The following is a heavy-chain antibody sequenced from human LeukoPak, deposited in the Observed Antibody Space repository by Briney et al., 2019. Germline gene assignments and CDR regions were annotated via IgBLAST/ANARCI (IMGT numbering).Heavy chain of an antibody. CDR1: GFTFSIYT. D-gene: IGHD4-23*01. V-gene: IGHV3-21*01. J-gene: IGHJ4*02. CDR2: IISTSSYI. Sequence: PGGSLRLSCAASGFTFSIYTLNWARQAPGRGLEWVSSIISTSSYIYYADSVKGRFTISRDNAKNSLSLQMNSLRAEDTAVYYCASLGPGGSVAYWGQGTLVTVSS. CDR3: ASLGPGGSVAY.